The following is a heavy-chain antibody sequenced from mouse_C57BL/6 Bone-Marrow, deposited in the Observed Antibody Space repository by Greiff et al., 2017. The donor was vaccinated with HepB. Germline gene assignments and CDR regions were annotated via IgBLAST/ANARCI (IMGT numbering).Heavy chain of an antibody. CDR2: IYPGSGST. D-gene: IGHD1-1*01. CDR1: GYTFTSYW. CDR3: ASRGSITTVVAPYWYFDV. Sequence: QVQLQQPGAELVKPGASVKMSCKASGYTFTSYWITWVKQRPGQGLEWIGDIYPGSGSTNYNEKFKSKATLTVDTSSSTAYMQLSSLTSEDSAVYYCASRGSITTVVAPYWYFDVWGTGTTVTVSS. J-gene: IGHJ1*03. V-gene: IGHV1-55*01.